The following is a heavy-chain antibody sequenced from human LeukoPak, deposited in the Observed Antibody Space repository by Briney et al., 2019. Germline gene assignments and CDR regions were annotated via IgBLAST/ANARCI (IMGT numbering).Heavy chain of an antibody. D-gene: IGHD2-2*03. CDR3: ARDGYCSSTSCYSYYYGMDV. CDR2: ISYDGSNK. V-gene: IGHV3-30-3*01. Sequence: GGSLRLSCAASGFTFSSYAMHWVRQAPGKGLEWVAVISYDGSNKYYADSVKGRFTISRDNSKNTLYLQMNSLRAEDTAVYYCARDGYCSSTSCYSYYYGMDVWGQGTTATVSS. CDR1: GFTFSSYA. J-gene: IGHJ6*02.